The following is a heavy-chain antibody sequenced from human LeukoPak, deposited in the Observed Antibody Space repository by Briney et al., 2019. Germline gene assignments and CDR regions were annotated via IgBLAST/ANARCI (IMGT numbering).Heavy chain of an antibody. CDR2: MNPNSGNT. CDR1: GYTFTSYD. V-gene: IGHV1-8*01. Sequence: ASVKVSCKASGYTFTSYDINWVRQATGQGLEWMGWMNPNSGNTGCAQKFQGRVTMTRNTSISTAYMELSSLRSEDTAVYYCASSITIFGVVTTDTFDYWGQGTLVTVSS. D-gene: IGHD3-3*01. J-gene: IGHJ4*02. CDR3: ASSITIFGVVTTDTFDY.